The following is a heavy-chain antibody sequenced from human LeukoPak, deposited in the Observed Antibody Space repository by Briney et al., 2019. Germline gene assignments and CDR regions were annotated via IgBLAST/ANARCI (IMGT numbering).Heavy chain of an antibody. CDR1: GGSISRSSHY. CDR2: VSYSGNT. J-gene: IGHJ3*01. CDR3: ARDYRVSLSDTSPDDAFDV. D-gene: IGHD3-16*02. V-gene: IGHV4-39*07. Sequence: PSETLSLTCTVSGGSISRSSHYWGWIRQTPGMGLEWIGSVSYSGNTDYNPSLKSRVTISVDTSKNLFSLRLTSVTAADTAVYYCARDYRVSLSDTSPDDAFDVWGQGTVVTVSS.